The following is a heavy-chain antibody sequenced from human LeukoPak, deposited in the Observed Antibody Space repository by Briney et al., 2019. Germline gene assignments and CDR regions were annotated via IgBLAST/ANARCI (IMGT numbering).Heavy chain of an antibody. Sequence: TSETLSLTCTVSGGSISSSSYYWGWSRQPRGKGVERIGSIYYSGSTYYNPSLNSRITISLDTSKNQFSLKLSSVTAADTAVYYCARALGMDCSSTSCYMYYFDYWGQGTLVTVSS. V-gene: IGHV4-39*07. CDR1: GGSISSSSYY. D-gene: IGHD2-2*02. CDR2: IYYSGST. CDR3: ARALGMDCSSTSCYMYYFDY. J-gene: IGHJ4*02.